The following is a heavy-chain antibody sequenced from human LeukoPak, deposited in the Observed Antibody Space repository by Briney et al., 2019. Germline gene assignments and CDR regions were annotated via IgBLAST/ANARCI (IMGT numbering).Heavy chain of an antibody. CDR1: EYSFTSYW. CDR3: ARRGYHYDRSGYCYYFDY. CDR2: IYPGNSDT. J-gene: IGHJ4*02. V-gene: IGHV5-51*01. Sequence: GESLKISCKGSEYSFTSYWIGWVRQMPGKGLEWMGIIYPGNSDTRYSPSFQGQVTISADRSITTAYLQWSSLKASDTAIYYCARRGYHYDRSGYCYYFDYWGQGTLVTVSS. D-gene: IGHD3-22*01.